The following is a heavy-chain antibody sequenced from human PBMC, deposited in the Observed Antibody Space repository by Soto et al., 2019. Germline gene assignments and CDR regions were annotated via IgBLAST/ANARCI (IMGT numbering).Heavy chain of an antibody. CDR2: ISYDGSNK. J-gene: IGHJ4*02. D-gene: IGHD3-3*01. CDR1: GFTFSSYA. CDR3: PRGYYDFWSGYYIPAPDFDY. V-gene: IGHV3-30-3*01. Sequence: QVQLVESGGGVVQPGRSLRLSCAASGFTFSSYAMHWVRQAPGKGLEWVAVISYDGSNKYYADSVKGRFTISRDNSKNTLYLQMNSLRAEDTAVYYCPRGYYDFWSGYYIPAPDFDYWGQGTLVTVSS.